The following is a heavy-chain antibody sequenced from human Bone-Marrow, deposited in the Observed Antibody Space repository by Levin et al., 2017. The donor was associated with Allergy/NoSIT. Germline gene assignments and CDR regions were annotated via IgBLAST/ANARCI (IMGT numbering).Heavy chain of an antibody. V-gene: IGHV1-69*01. CDR1: GGTFSSYA. D-gene: IGHD4-17*01. J-gene: IGHJ3*02. CDR2: IIPIFGTA. CDR3: ARDATVTTGDDAFDI. Sequence: KISCQASGGTFSSYAISWVRQAPGQGLEWMGGIIPIFGTANYAQKFQGRVTITADESTSTAYMELSSLRSEDTAVYYCARDATVTTGDDAFDIWGQGTMVTVSS.